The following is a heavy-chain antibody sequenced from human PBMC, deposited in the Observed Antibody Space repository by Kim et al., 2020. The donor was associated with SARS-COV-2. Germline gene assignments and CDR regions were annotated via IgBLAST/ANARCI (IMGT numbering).Heavy chain of an antibody. J-gene: IGHJ6*02. D-gene: IGHD5-18*01. Sequence: RFNISRDNAQNSLYLQMNSLRAEDTAVYYCAREGGIQLWLNYYYYGMDVWGQGTTVTVSS. CDR3: AREGGIQLWLNYYYYGMDV. V-gene: IGHV3-11*06.